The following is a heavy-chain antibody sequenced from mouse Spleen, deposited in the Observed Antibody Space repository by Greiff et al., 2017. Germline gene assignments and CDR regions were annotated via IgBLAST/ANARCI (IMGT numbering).Heavy chain of an antibody. CDR1: GYTFTSYW. J-gene: IGHJ3*01. Sequence: QQSCKASGYTFTSYWMHWIKQRPEQGLERIGEINPSNGGTNYNEKFKSKATLTVDKSSSTAYMQLSSLTSEDSAVYYCAREYSNYDWFAYWGQGTLVTVSA. V-gene: IGHV1S81*02. CDR2: INPSNGGT. CDR3: AREYSNYDWFAY. D-gene: IGHD2-5*01.